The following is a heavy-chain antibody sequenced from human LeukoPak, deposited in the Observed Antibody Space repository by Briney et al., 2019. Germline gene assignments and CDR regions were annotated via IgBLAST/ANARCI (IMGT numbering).Heavy chain of an antibody. CDR2: ISGSGDDT. Sequence: GGSLRLSCAASRFIFSSYAMSWVRQAPGKGLEWVSTISGSGDDTYYADSVKGRFTTSRDNSKNTLYLQMNGLRAEDTAVYYCAKFRSPIAVAGNAIDCWGQGTLVTVSS. CDR1: RFIFSSYA. V-gene: IGHV3-23*01. J-gene: IGHJ4*02. D-gene: IGHD6-19*01. CDR3: AKFRSPIAVAGNAIDC.